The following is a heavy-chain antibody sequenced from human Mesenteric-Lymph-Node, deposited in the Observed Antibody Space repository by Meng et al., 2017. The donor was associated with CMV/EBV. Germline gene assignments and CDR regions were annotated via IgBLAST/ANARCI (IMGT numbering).Heavy chain of an antibody. CDR1: GFTFSSYA. CDR2: ISYDGSNK. CDR3: ARDIDSSGFYGMDV. J-gene: IGHJ6*02. D-gene: IGHD6-19*01. V-gene: IGHV3-30-3*01. Sequence: LSLTCAASGFTFSSYAMHWVRQAPGKGLEWVAVISYDGSNKYYADSVKGRFTISRDNSKNTLYLQMNSLRAEDTAVYYCARDIDSSGFYGMDVWGQGTTVTVSS.